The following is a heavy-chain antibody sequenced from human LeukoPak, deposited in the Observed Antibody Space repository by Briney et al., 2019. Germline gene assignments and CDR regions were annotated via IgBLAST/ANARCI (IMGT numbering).Heavy chain of an antibody. CDR3: AKGPYFDWSHYYFDY. D-gene: IGHD3-9*01. V-gene: IGHV3-9*01. CDR2: ISWNSGSI. J-gene: IGHJ4*02. Sequence: SLRLSCAASGFTFDDYAMHWVRQAPGKGLEWVSGISWNSGSIGYADSVKGRFTISRDNAKNSLYLQMNSLRAEDTALYYCAKGPYFDWSHYYFDYWGQGTLVTVSS. CDR1: GFTFDDYA.